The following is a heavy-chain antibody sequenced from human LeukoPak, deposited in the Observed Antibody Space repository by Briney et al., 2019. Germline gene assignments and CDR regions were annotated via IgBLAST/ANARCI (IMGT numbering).Heavy chain of an antibody. D-gene: IGHD5-18*01. V-gene: IGHV1-18*01. CDR3: ARAYGYGDYYYYYGMDV. CDR2: ISAYNGNT. CDR1: GYTFTSYG. J-gene: IGHJ6*02. Sequence: ASVTVSCKASGYTFTSYGISWVRQAPGQGLEWMGWISAYNGNTNYAQTLQGRVTMTTDTSTSTAYMELRSLRSDDTAVYYCARAYGYGDYYYYYGMDVWGQGTTVTVSS.